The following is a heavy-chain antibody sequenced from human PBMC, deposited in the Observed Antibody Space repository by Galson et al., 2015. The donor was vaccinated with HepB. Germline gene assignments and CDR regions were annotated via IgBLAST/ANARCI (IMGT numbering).Heavy chain of an antibody. Sequence: SLRLSCAASGFTLSNDYMNWVRQAPGKGLEWVSVIYRGGSTYYANSVRGRFTISRLNSKNTLYLQMNSLRTEDTAVYYCARDQGVVVPTADPNYYGMDVWGQGTMVTVSS. D-gene: IGHD2-2*01. CDR3: ARDQGVVVPTADPNYYGMDV. CDR2: IYRGGST. V-gene: IGHV3-53*04. CDR1: GFTLSNDY. J-gene: IGHJ6*02.